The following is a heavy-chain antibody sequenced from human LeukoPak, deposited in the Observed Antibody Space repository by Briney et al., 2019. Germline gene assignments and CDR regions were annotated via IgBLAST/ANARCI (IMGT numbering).Heavy chain of an antibody. J-gene: IGHJ4*02. V-gene: IGHV4-39*02. Sequence: SETLSLTCTVPGGSISSSSYCWGWIRQPPGTGLEWIARIHYSGSTYYNPSLKSRVTISVDTSKNQFSLKLSSVTAADTAVYYCTRDYSNYLFDYWGQGTLVTVSS. CDR1: GGSISSSSYC. CDR3: TRDYSNYLFDY. D-gene: IGHD4-11*01. CDR2: IHYSGST.